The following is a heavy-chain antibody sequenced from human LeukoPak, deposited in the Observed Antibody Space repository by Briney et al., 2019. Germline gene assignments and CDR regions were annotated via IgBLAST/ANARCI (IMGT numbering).Heavy chain of an antibody. CDR3: VKLSVWDGSGSYDY. J-gene: IGHJ4*02. Sequence: GGSLRLSCTASGFTFVNYGMSWVRQAPGKGLEWVSAISGGGGTTYYADSVKGRFTISRDSSKNTLYLQMNSLRAEDSAIYYCVKLSVWDGSGSYDYWGQGTLVTVSS. D-gene: IGHD3-10*01. CDR1: GFTFVNYG. CDR2: ISGGGGTT. V-gene: IGHV3-23*01.